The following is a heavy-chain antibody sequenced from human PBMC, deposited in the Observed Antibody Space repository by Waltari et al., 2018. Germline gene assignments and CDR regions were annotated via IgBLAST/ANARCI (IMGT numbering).Heavy chain of an antibody. D-gene: IGHD2-2*01. CDR1: GGTFSSYA. J-gene: IGHJ4*02. CDR3: AREGVGYCSSTSCGGFDY. V-gene: IGHV1-69*12. CDR2: IIPIFGTA. Sequence: QVQLVQSGAEVKKPGSSVKVSCKASGGTFSSYAISWVRPAPGQGLEWMGGIIPIFGTANYAQKFQGRVTITADESTSTAYMELSSLRSEDTAVYYCAREGVGYCSSTSCGGFDYWGQGTLVTVSS.